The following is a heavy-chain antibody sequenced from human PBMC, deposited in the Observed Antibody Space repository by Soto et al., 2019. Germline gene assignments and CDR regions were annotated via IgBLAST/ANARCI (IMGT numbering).Heavy chain of an antibody. J-gene: IGHJ4*02. V-gene: IGHV2-5*02. Sequence: QITLKESGPTLVKPTQTLTLTCTFSGFSLSTRGVGVGWIRQPPGKALEWLALIYWDDDKRYSPSLRSRLTLTXXTSKNQVVLTMTNMDPVDTATYYCAHLGISTWFAYWGQGTLVTVSS. CDR2: IYWDDDK. D-gene: IGHD1-20*01. CDR1: GFSLSTRGVG. CDR3: AHLGISTWFAY.